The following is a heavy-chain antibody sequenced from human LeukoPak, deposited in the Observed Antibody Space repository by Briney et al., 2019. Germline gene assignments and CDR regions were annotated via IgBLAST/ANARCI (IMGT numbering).Heavy chain of an antibody. CDR2: INWNGGST. CDR3: AGGDRNGWYFDY. Sequence: PGGSLRLSCAASGFRFDDHGMSWVRQAPGKGLEWVSGINWNGGSTGYGDSVKGRLTISRDNAKNSLYLQMNSLRAEDTALYYCAGGDRNGWYFDYWGQGILVTVSS. D-gene: IGHD6-19*01. V-gene: IGHV3-20*04. J-gene: IGHJ4*02. CDR1: GFRFDDHG.